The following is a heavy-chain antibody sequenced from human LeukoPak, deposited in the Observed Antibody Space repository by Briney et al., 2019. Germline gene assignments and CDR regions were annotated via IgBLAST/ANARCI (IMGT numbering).Heavy chain of an antibody. CDR3: AARGDYGDYVRFDY. V-gene: IGHV1-69*01. D-gene: IGHD4-17*01. J-gene: IGHJ4*02. CDR1: GGTLSSYA. Sequence: SSVKVSCKASGGTLSSYAISWVRQAPGQGLEWMGGIIPIFGTANYAQKFQGRVTITADESTSTAYMELSSLRSEDTAVYYCAARGDYGDYVRFDYWGQGTLVTVSS. CDR2: IIPIFGTA.